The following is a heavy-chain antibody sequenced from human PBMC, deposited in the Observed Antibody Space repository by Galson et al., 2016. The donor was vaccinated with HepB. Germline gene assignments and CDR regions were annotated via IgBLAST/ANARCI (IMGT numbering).Heavy chain of an antibody. D-gene: IGHD3-10*01. CDR1: GVSLTFYG. Sequence: SLRLSCAASGVSLTFYGMHWVRQAPGKGLEWVAIVWHDGNNKFYADSVKGRFTISKDNSKKTTYLEVSSLSTDDTPTYYCVTKGSYGSGTDGDALDIWGQGTMVTV. J-gene: IGHJ3*02. V-gene: IGHV3-33*03. CDR3: VTKGSYGSGTDGDALDI. CDR2: VWHDGNNK.